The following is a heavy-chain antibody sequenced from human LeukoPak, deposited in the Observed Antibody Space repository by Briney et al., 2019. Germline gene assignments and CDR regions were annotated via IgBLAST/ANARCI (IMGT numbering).Heavy chain of an antibody. CDR1: VCTLICYA. J-gene: IGHJ6*03. CDR3: ARGPCTNGVCYREDYYYMDV. V-gene: IGHV1-69*01. Sequence: GSSVTVSFMPSVCTLICYASNWVGQAPGQGRAGMGGINSIFGTANYVHKLQGRVTITPDESTSTAYMELSSLRSEDTAVYYCARGPCTNGVCYREDYYYMDVWGKGATVTVSS. D-gene: IGHD2-8*01. CDR2: INSIFGTA.